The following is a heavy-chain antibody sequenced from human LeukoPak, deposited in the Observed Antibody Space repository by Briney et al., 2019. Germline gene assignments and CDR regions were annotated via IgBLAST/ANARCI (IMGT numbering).Heavy chain of an antibody. V-gene: IGHV3-30*02. Sequence: PGGSLRLSCAASGFTFSSYGMHWVRQAPGKGLEGGAFIRYDGSNKYYTDSVKGRFTISKDNSKTTLYLHMNRLRAEDTAVYYCATAAEYTGDYWGQGTLVTVSS. CDR2: IRYDGSNK. J-gene: IGHJ4*02. D-gene: IGHD6-6*01. CDR3: ATAAEYTGDY. CDR1: GFTFSSYG.